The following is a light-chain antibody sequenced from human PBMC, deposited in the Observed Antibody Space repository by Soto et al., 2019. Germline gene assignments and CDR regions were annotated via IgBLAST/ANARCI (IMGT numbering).Light chain of an antibody. J-gene: IGKJ2*01. CDR2: GAS. CDR1: QSVSSSY. CDR3: QQYCSSPMYT. Sequence: EIVLTQSPGTLSLSPGERATLSCRASQSVSSSYLAWYQQKPDQTPRLLIYGASSRATGIPDRFNGSGSVTDFTLTISRLEPEDFAVYYGQQYCSSPMYTFGQATKTEIK. V-gene: IGKV3-20*01.